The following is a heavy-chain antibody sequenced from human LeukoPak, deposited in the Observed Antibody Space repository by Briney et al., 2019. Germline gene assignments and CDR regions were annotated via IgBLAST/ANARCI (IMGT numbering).Heavy chain of an antibody. CDR3: ARXLPYYXXXXYYSDY. V-gene: IGHV3-48*01. CDR2: ISRDSGIK. J-gene: IGHJ4*02. Sequence: GGSLRLSCAASGFIISGDSMNWVRQAPGKGLEWIAYISRDSGIKYYADSVRGRFTISRDNAKNSLYLQMNSLRAEDTAVYYCARXLPYYXXXXYYSDYWGQGTLVTVSS. D-gene: IGHD3-10*01. CDR1: GFIISGDS.